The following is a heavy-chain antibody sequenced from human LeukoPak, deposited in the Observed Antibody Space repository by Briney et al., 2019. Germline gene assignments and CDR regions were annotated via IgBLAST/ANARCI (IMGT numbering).Heavy chain of an antibody. CDR3: AFTQWLVFYFQH. Sequence: GGSLRLSCAASGFTFSSYAMSWVRQAPGKGLGWVSAISGSGGSTYYADSVKGRFTISRDNSKNTLYLQMNSLRAEDTAVYYCAFTQWLVFYFQHWGQGTLVTVSS. D-gene: IGHD6-19*01. J-gene: IGHJ1*01. V-gene: IGHV3-23*01. CDR1: GFTFSSYA. CDR2: ISGSGGST.